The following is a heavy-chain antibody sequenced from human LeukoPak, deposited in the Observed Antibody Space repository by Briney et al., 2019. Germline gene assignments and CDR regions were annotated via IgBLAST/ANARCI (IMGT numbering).Heavy chain of an antibody. V-gene: IGHV3-7*01. CDR1: GFTFSSYW. CDR3: AREGPSGRFDP. J-gene: IGHJ5*02. D-gene: IGHD6-25*01. CDR2: IKQDESEK. Sequence: GGSLRLSCAASGFTFSSYWMSWVRQAPGKGLEWVANIKQDESEKYYLDSVKGRFTISRDNAKNSLYLQMNSLRAEDTAVYYCAREGPSGRFDPWGQGTLVTVSS.